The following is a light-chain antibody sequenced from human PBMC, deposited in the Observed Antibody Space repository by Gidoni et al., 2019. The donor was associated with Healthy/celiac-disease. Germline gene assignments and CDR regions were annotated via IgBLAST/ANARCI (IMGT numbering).Light chain of an antibody. CDR1: QDISNY. V-gene: IGKV1-33*01. J-gene: IGKJ4*01. CDR2: DAS. Sequence: DSQMTQYPSALSASVGDRVTITCQASQDISNYLNWYQQKPGKAPKLLIYDASNLATGVPSRFSGSGSGTDFTFTISSLQPEDIATYYCQQYDNLPLTFGGGTKVEIK. CDR3: QQYDNLPLT.